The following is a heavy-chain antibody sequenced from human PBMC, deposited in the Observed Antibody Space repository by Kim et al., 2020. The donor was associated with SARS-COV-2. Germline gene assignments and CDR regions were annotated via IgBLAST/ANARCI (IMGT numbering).Heavy chain of an antibody. CDR3: AKDDSSGWYSYGMDV. V-gene: IGHV3-43*01. D-gene: IGHD6-19*01. J-gene: IGHJ6*02. Sequence: EKGRFTLPRDNSKNSLFLQMNRLRTEDTALYYCAKDDSSGWYSYGMDVWGQGTTVTVSS.